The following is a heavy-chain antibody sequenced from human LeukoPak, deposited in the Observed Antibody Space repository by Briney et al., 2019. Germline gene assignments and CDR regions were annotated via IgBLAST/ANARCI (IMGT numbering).Heavy chain of an antibody. V-gene: IGHV3-15*01. CDR3: TTRRVAVATYFDY. D-gene: IGHD6-19*01. CDR2: IKSKTDGRTT. J-gene: IGHJ4*02. Sequence: GGSLRLSCAASGFTFSNAWMSWVRQAPGKGLEWVGRIKSKTDGRTTDYAAPVKGRFTISRDDSKNTLYLQMNSLKTEDTAVYYCTTRRVAVATYFDYWGQGTLVTVSS. CDR1: GFTFSNAW.